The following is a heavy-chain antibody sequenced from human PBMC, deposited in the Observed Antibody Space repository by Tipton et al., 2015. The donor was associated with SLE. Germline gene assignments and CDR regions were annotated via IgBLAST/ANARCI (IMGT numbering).Heavy chain of an antibody. J-gene: IGHJ4*02. V-gene: IGHV4-39*01. CDR3: ARRVYGDSFDY. D-gene: IGHD4-17*01. Sequence: TLSLTCTVSGGSIIDSSYYWGWIRQPPGKGLEWIGSIYYSGTTYYNPSLKSRVTISVGTSKNQFSLKLSSVTAADMAVYYCARRVYGDSFDYWGQGTQVTVSS. CDR1: GGSIIDSSYY. CDR2: IYYSGTT.